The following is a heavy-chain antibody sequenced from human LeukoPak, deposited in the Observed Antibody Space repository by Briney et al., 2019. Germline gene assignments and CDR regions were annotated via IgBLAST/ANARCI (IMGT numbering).Heavy chain of an antibody. CDR3: ARGANFYYYGMDV. Sequence: PSETLSLTCTVSGGSISSSTYYWSWIRQPPGKGLEWIGEINHSGSTNYNPSLKSRVTISVDTSKNQFSLKLSSVTAADTAVYYCARGANFYYYGMDVWGQGTTVTVSS. CDR1: GGSISSSTYY. J-gene: IGHJ6*02. CDR2: INHSGST. V-gene: IGHV4-39*07. D-gene: IGHD4/OR15-4a*01.